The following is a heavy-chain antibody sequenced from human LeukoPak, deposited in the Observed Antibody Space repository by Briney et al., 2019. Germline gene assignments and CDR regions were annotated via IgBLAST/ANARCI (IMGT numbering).Heavy chain of an antibody. CDR3: ARARGIAAAGYY. D-gene: IGHD6-13*01. CDR1: GFAFSSYW. J-gene: IGHJ4*02. CDR2: IYSGGST. V-gene: IGHV3-66*01. Sequence: PGGSLRLSCAASGFAFSSYWMSWVRQAPGKGLEWVSVIYSGGSTYYADSVKGRFTISRDNSKNTLYLQMNSLRAEDTAVYYCARARGIAAAGYYWGQGTLVTVSS.